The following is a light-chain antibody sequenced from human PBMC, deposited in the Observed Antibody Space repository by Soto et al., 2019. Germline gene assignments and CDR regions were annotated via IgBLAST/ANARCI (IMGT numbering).Light chain of an antibody. CDR1: SSDVGFYNS. CDR3: SSYAGSLTMV. V-gene: IGLV2-11*01. CDR2: DVT. J-gene: IGLJ3*02. Sequence: QSALTQPRSVSGSPRQSVTISCTGTSSDVGFYNSVSWYQQYPGKAPQLIIYDVTKWPSGVPDRFSGSKSGNTASLTISGLQAEDEADYYCSSYAGSLTMVFGGGTKLTVL.